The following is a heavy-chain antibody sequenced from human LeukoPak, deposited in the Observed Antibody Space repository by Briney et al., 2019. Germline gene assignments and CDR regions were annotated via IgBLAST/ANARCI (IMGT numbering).Heavy chain of an antibody. D-gene: IGHD2-8*01. J-gene: IGHJ4*02. CDR3: ARIHKYCNDGVCSDY. Sequence: ASVKVSCKASGYTFTGYYMHWVRQAPGQGLEWMGIINPSDGTTSYAQKFQGRVTMTRDTSTSTVCMELSSLRSEDTAVFYCARIHKYCNDGVCSDYWGQGTLVTVSS. CDR1: GYTFTGYY. CDR2: INPSDGTT. V-gene: IGHV1-46*01.